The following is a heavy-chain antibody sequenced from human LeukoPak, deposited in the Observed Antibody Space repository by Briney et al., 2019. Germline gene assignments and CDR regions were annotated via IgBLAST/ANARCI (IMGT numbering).Heavy chain of an antibody. Sequence: GESLKISCKGSGYSFTSYWIGWVRQMPGKGLEWMGIIYPGDSDTRYSPSFQGQVTISADKSISTAYLQWSSLKASDTAMYYCARATVDCGSTSCYTVYYFDYWGQGTLVTVSS. D-gene: IGHD2-2*02. J-gene: IGHJ4*02. CDR1: GYSFTSYW. V-gene: IGHV5-51*01. CDR3: ARATVDCGSTSCYTVYYFDY. CDR2: IYPGDSDT.